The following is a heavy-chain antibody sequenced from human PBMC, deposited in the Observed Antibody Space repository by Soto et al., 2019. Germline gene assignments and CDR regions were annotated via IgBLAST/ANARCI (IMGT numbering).Heavy chain of an antibody. CDR1: GFTFSSYW. Sequence: EVQLVESGGGLVQPGGSLRLSCAASGFTFSSYWMHWVRQAPGKGLVWVSRIYNDGSSTSYADSVKGRFTISRDNAKNTLYLQMNSLRAEDTAVYYCVRRRGSSGWKTNFDFWGQGTLVTVSS. CDR2: IYNDGSST. D-gene: IGHD6-19*01. V-gene: IGHV3-74*01. CDR3: VRRRGSSGWKTNFDF. J-gene: IGHJ4*02.